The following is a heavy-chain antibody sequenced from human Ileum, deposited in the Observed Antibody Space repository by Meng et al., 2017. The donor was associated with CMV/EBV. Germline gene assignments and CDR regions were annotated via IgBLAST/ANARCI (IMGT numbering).Heavy chain of an antibody. CDR1: GYTFAAYY. CDR3: ARYGVICNYTTCRGLGY. CDR2: INPNSGGT. J-gene: IGHJ4*02. V-gene: IGHV1-2*02. Sequence: ASVKVSCKASGYTFAAYYIHWVRQAPGQGLEWMGSINPNSGGTDYAQKFQGRITMTRDTSISTAYMELSNLRSDDTAVYYCARYGVICNYTTCRGLGYLGQGTLVTVSS. D-gene: IGHD2/OR15-2a*01.